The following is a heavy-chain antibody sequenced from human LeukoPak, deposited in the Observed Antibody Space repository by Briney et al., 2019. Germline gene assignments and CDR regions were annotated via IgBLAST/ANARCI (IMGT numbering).Heavy chain of an antibody. CDR1: GYSIGSGYY. D-gene: IGHD3-10*01. V-gene: IGHV4-38-2*02. Sequence: SETLSLTCTVSGYSIGSGYYWGWIRQPPGKGLEWIGSIYHSGSTYYNPSLKSRVTISVDRSKNQFSLKLSSVTAADTAVYYCARGFGLRGTNWFDPWGQGTLVTVSS. J-gene: IGHJ5*02. CDR2: IYHSGST. CDR3: ARGFGLRGTNWFDP.